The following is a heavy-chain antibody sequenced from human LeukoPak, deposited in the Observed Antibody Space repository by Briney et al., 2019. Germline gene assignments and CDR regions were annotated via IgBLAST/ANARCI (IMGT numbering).Heavy chain of an antibody. J-gene: IGHJ6*03. CDR2: MNPNSGNT. CDR1: GYTFTSYD. V-gene: IGHV1-8*03. D-gene: IGHD4-23*01. Sequence: WASVKVSCKASGYTFTSYDINWVRQATGQGLEWMGWMNPNSGNTGYAQKFQGRVTITRNTSISTAYMELSSLRSEDTAVYYCARVAVGPYYYYYYMDVWGKGTTVTVSS. CDR3: ARVAVGPYYYYYYMDV.